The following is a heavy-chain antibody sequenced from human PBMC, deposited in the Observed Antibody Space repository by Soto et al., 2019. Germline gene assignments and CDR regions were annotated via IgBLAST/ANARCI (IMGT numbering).Heavy chain of an antibody. CDR3: ARDPDSVEGVAFDI. CDR1: RFTFSNFA. CDR2: INQDGRKK. Sequence: EVQLLESGGGLVQPGGSLRLSCAASRFTFSNFAMSWVRQAPGKGLEWVANINQDGRKKYYLDSVEGRFTISRDNAKKSLYLQMNSLRVEDAGVYYCARDPDSVEGVAFDIWGQGTMITVSP. V-gene: IGHV3-7*01. D-gene: IGHD3-10*01. J-gene: IGHJ3*02.